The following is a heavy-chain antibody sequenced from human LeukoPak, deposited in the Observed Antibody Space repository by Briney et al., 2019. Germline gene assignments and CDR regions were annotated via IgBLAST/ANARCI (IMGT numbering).Heavy chain of an antibody. Sequence: GGSLRLSCAASGFTVSSNYMSWVRQAPGKGLEWVSVIYSGGSTYYADSVKGRFTISRDNSKNTLYLQMNSLRAEDTAVYHCARGSYYDFWSGPTDGMDVWGQGTTVTVSS. CDR2: IYSGGST. V-gene: IGHV3-53*01. CDR1: GFTVSSNY. D-gene: IGHD3-3*01. CDR3: ARGSYYDFWSGPTDGMDV. J-gene: IGHJ6*02.